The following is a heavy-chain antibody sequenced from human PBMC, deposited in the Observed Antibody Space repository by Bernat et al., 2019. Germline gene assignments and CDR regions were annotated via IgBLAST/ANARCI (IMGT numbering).Heavy chain of an antibody. CDR3: ARDKVGSYYDSSGFVDY. CDR2: ISSSSSYI. CDR1: GFTFSSYS. V-gene: IGHV3-21*01. D-gene: IGHD3-22*01. Sequence: EVQLVESGGGLVKPGGSLRLSCAASGFTFSSYSMNWVRQAPGKGLEWVSSISSSSSYICYADSVKGRFTISRDNAKNSLYLQMNSLRAEDTAVYYCARDKVGSYYDSSGFVDYWGQGTLVTVSS. J-gene: IGHJ4*02.